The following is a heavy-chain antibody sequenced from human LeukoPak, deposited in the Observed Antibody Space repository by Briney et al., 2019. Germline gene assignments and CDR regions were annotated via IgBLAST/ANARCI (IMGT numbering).Heavy chain of an antibody. CDR2: IYWDDDK. CDR1: WFSLSTSGVG. J-gene: IGHJ5*02. Sequence: ESGPTLVNPTQTLTLTCTFSWFSLSTSGVGVGWIRQPPGKALEWLALIYWDDDKRYSPSLKSRLTITKDTSKNQVVLTMTNMDPVDTATYYCAHSPPIDFWGGRSPNWFDPWGQGTLVTVSS. V-gene: IGHV2-5*02. D-gene: IGHD3-3*01. CDR3: AHSPPIDFWGGRSPNWFDP.